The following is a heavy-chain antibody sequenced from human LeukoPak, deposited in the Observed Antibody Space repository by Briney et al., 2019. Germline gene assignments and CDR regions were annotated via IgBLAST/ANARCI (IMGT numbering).Heavy chain of an antibody. Sequence: PSETLSLTCTVSGGSISSYYWSWIRQPPGKGLEWIGYIYYSGSTNYNPSLKSRVTISVDTSKNQFSLKLSSVTAADTAVYYCAGLVRGTFGGVIPAWGQGTLVTVSS. V-gene: IGHV4-59*08. J-gene: IGHJ5*02. CDR2: IYYSGST. CDR3: AGLVRGTFGGVIPA. CDR1: GGSISSYY. D-gene: IGHD3-16*02.